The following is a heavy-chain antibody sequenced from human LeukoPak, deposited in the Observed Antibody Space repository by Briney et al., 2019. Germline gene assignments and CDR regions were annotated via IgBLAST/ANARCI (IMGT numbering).Heavy chain of an antibody. Sequence: SVKVSCKASVGTFSSYAISWVRQAPGQGLEWMGGIIPIFGTANYAQKFQGRVTITTDESTSTAYMELSSLRSEDTAVYYCARAPYGGTMNWYFDLWGRGTLVTVSS. CDR1: VGTFSSYA. J-gene: IGHJ2*01. CDR3: ARAPYGGTMNWYFDL. D-gene: IGHD4/OR15-4a*01. V-gene: IGHV1-69*05. CDR2: IIPIFGTA.